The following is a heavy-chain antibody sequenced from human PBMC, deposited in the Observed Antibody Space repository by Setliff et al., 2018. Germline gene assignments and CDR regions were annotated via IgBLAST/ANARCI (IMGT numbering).Heavy chain of an antibody. CDR2: VSHDENTK. CDR1: GFTFSSYS. Sequence: GSLRLSCAASGFTFSSYSIHWVRQAPGKGLEWVAVVSHDENTKYYADSVKDRFIISRDNSKNTVYLQMNSLRAEDTAVYYCTRSTSGAFDYWGQGAQVTVSS. J-gene: IGHJ4*02. V-gene: IGHV3-30*04. CDR3: TRSTSGAFDY. D-gene: IGHD2-2*01.